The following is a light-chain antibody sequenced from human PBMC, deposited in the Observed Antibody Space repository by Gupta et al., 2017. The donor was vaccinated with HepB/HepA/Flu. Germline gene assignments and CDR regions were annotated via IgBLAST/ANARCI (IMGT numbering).Light chain of an antibody. CDR2: EVN. V-gene: IGLV2-23*02. CDR1: RSDVGSYNL. Sequence: QSALTQPASVSGSPGPSITISCTGTRSDVGSYNLVSWYQQYPGKAPKLMIYEVNKWTSGVSHHFSGSKSGNTASLTISGLQAEDEAEYYCCSYASTTVVFGGGTKLTVL. J-gene: IGLJ2*01. CDR3: CSYASTTVV.